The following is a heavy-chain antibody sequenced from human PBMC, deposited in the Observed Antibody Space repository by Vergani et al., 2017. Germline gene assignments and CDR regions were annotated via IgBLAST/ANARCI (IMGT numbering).Heavy chain of an antibody. D-gene: IGHD1-26*01. Sequence: EVQLLESGGSLKQPGGSVRLSCAASGFTFSTYAMHWVRQAPGKGLEWVSALTGGSGSTYYADSFKGSFIISRDNSRDTLYLQMNSLRPEDTATYYCVKDAGSYENFFDSWGQGTLATVSS. V-gene: IGHV3-23*01. CDR3: VKDAGSYENFFDS. J-gene: IGHJ4*02. CDR1: GFTFSTYA. CDR2: LTGGSGST.